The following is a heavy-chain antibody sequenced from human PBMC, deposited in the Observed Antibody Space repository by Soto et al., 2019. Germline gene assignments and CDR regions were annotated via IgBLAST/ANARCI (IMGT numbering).Heavy chain of an antibody. CDR1: GYTFTSYG. CDR3: ARAYCSGGSCYSGAFDY. CDR2: ISAYNGNT. V-gene: IGHV1-18*01. Sequence: QVQLVQSGAEVKKPGASVKVSCKASGYTFTSYGISWVRQAPGQGLEWMGWISAYNGNTNYAQKLQGRVTMTTDTPTSTAYMEPRSLRSDDTAVYYCARAYCSGGSCYSGAFDYWGQGTLVTVSS. D-gene: IGHD2-15*01. J-gene: IGHJ4*02.